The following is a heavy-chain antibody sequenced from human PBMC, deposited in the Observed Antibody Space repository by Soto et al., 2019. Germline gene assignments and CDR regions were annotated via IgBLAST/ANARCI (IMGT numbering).Heavy chain of an antibody. CDR2: IYYSGST. Sequence: PSEPLSLTCTVSGRSISSYYWSWIRQPPGKGLEWIGYIYYSGSTNYNPSLKSRVTISVDTSKNQFSLKLSSVTAADTAVYYCARLPRVPYYYDSSGYLPNAEYFQHWGQGTLVTDS. CDR3: ARLPRVPYYYDSSGYLPNAEYFQH. CDR1: GRSISSYY. J-gene: IGHJ1*01. D-gene: IGHD3-22*01. V-gene: IGHV4-59*08.